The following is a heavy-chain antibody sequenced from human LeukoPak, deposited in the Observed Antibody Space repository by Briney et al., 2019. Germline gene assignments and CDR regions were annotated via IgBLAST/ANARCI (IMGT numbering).Heavy chain of an antibody. V-gene: IGHV3-23*01. CDR3: ARDYDFWSGLDC. D-gene: IGHD3-3*01. J-gene: IGHJ4*02. CDR2: MNGTGGST. Sequence: GGSLRLSCAASGFTFSNYAMSWVRQALGEGLEWVSSMNGTGGSTYYADSVKGRFTISRDNAKNSLYLQMNSLRAEDTAVYYCARDYDFWSGLDCWGQGTLVTVSS. CDR1: GFTFSNYA.